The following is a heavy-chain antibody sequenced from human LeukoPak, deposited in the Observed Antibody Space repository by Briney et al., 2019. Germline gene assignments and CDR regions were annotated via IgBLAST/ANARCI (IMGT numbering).Heavy chain of an antibody. CDR3: ARDSQVVESDYYYYMDV. V-gene: IGHV4-59*12. D-gene: IGHD2-2*01. CDR2: IYYSGST. Sequence: PSETLSLTCTVSGGSISSYYWSWIRQPPGKGLEWIGYIYYSGSTNYNPSLKSRVTISVDTSKNQFSLKLSSVTAADTAVYYCARDSQVVESDYYYYMDVWGKGTTVTVSS. J-gene: IGHJ6*03. CDR1: GGSISSYY.